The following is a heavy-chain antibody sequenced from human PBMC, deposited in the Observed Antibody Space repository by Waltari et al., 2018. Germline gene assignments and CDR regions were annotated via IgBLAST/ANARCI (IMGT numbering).Heavy chain of an antibody. CDR2: IDPRNDKV. V-gene: IGHV1-46*01. Sequence: VRLVQSGAEAKKPGASVRVSCRASGYTFTNYYIHWVRQAPGQGLEWMGLIDPRNDKVTYGQNFQGRVTMTGDTSTETVYMELNDLKSEDTAMYYCTREVGGWYFDFWGQGTLVTVSS. CDR3: TREVGGWYFDF. J-gene: IGHJ4*02. D-gene: IGHD3-10*01. CDR1: GYTFTNYY.